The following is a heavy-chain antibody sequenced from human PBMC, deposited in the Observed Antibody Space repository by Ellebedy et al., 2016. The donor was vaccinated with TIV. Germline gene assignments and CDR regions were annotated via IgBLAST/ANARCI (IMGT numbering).Heavy chain of an antibody. D-gene: IGHD3-10*01. J-gene: IGHJ5*02. CDR1: GASFSSSSSY. Sequence: SETLSLTCTVSGASFSSSSSYWGWIRQPPGKGLEWIGSIYHSGSTYYNPSLENRVTISVDTSKDQFSLKLSSVTAADTAVYYCARQLGELLGYNWFDPWGQGTLVTVSS. V-gene: IGHV4-39*01. CDR2: IYHSGST. CDR3: ARQLGELLGYNWFDP.